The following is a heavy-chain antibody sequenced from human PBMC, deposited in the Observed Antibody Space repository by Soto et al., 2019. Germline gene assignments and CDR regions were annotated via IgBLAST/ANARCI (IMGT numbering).Heavy chain of an antibody. D-gene: IGHD6-19*01. CDR1: GFTFSSYG. V-gene: IGHV3-33*01. J-gene: IGHJ6*02. Sequence: GGSLRLSCAASGFTFSSYGMHWVRQAPGKGLEWVAVIWYDGSNKYYADSVKGRFTISRDNSKNTLYLQMNSLRAEDTAVYYCARARGGIAVSPVLYGMDVWGQGTTVTVSS. CDR3: ARARGGIAVSPVLYGMDV. CDR2: IWYDGSNK.